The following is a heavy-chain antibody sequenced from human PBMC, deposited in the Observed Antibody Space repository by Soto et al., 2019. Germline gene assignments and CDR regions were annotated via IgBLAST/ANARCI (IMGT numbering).Heavy chain of an antibody. Sequence: GGSLRLSCAASGFTFNAYGMHWVRQAPGKGLEWVAVISYDGSEKYYVDSVKGRFTISKDNSKNTLYLQMNSLRPEDTAVYYCAKSXNFYCSRPTCYKYYFDHWGQGTRVTVSS. D-gene: IGHD2-2*02. J-gene: IGHJ4*02. V-gene: IGHV3-30*18. CDR2: ISYDGSEK. CDR1: GFTFNAYG. CDR3: AKSXNFYCSRPTCYKYYFDH.